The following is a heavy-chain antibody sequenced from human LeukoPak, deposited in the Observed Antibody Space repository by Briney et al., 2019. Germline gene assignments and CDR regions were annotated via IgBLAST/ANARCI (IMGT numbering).Heavy chain of an antibody. V-gene: IGHV3-30*03. Sequence: PGGSLRLSCAASGFTFSSYGMHWARQAPGKGLEWVAVISYDGSNKYYADSVKGRFTISRDNSKNTLYLQMNSLRAEDTAVYYCATKWELLDVVDYWGQGTLVTVSS. CDR2: ISYDGSNK. D-gene: IGHD1-26*01. CDR3: ATKWELLDVVDY. J-gene: IGHJ4*02. CDR1: GFTFSSYG.